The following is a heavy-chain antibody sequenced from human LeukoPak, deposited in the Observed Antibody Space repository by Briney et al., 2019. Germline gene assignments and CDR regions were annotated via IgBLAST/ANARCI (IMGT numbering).Heavy chain of an antibody. J-gene: IGHJ4*02. D-gene: IGHD5-12*01. CDR2: ISSSSSYI. CDR1: GFTFSSYS. V-gene: IGHV3-21*01. Sequence: PGGSLRLSCAASGFTFSSYSMNWVRQAPGKGLEWVSSISSSSSYIHYADSVKGRFTISRDNAKNSLYLQMNSLRAEDTAVYYCAGNVDIVGSFGYWGQGTLVTVSS. CDR3: AGNVDIVGSFGY.